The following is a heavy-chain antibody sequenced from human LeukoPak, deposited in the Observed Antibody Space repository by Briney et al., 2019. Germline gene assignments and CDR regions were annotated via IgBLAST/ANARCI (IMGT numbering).Heavy chain of an antibody. J-gene: IGHJ4*02. CDR1: GFPFNAYW. D-gene: IGHD6-13*01. CDR3: ARSLPYGTTWYGRSDF. CDR2: IRQDGDTK. Sequence: GGSLRLSCAASGFPFNAYWMTWVRQAPGKGLEWVANIRQDGDTKYYVDSVKGRFTISRDNARNSLYLQMNSLRAEDTAIYYCARSLPYGTTWYGRSDFWGQGTLVTVSS. V-gene: IGHV3-7*03.